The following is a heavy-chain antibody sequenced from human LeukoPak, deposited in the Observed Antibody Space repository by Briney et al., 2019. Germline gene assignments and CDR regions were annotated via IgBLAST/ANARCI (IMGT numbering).Heavy chain of an antibody. CDR1: GFTFSSYW. D-gene: IGHD3-10*01. V-gene: IGHV3-74*01. J-gene: IGHJ4*02. CDR3: ARDRRITMVRGVSSAPDY. Sequence: PGGSLRLSCAAFGFTFSSYWMHWVRQAPGKGLVWVSRINSDGSSTSYADSVKGRFTISRDNAKNTLYLQMNSLRAEDTAVYYCARDRRITMVRGVSSAPDYWGQGTLVTVSS. CDR2: INSDGSST.